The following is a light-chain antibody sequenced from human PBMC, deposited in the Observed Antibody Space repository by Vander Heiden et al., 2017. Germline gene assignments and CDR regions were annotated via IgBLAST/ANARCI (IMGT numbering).Light chain of an antibody. CDR1: QSVSTN. Sequence: EIVMTQSPATLSVSPGERATLSCRASQSVSTNLAWYQQKPGQGPRLLIFAASTRAPGVPDRISGSGSGPEFALTISSLQSEDFAVYFCQQYNYWPPWTFGQGTKVEIK. CDR3: QQYNYWPPWT. CDR2: AAS. J-gene: IGKJ1*01. V-gene: IGKV3-15*01.